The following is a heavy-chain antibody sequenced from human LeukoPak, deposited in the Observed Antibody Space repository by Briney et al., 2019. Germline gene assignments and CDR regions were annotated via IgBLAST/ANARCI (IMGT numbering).Heavy chain of an antibody. Sequence: SQTLSLTCAISGDSVSSNSAAWNWIRQSPSRGLEWLGRTYYRAKWYNDYAVSVKSRITINPDTSKNQFSLQLNSVTPEDTAVYYCARTPLAWEPVHWFDPWGQGTLVTVSS. V-gene: IGHV6-1*01. CDR3: ARTPLAWEPVHWFDP. D-gene: IGHD1-26*01. J-gene: IGHJ5*02. CDR2: TYYRAKWYN. CDR1: GDSVSSNSAA.